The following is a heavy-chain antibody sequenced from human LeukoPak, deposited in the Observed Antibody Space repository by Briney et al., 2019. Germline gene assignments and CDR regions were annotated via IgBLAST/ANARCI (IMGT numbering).Heavy chain of an antibody. CDR2: INPNSGGT. Sequence: ASVKVSCKASGYTFTGYYMHWVRQAPGQGLEWMGWINPNSGGTNYARKFQGRVTMTRDTSISTAYMELSRLRSDDTAVYYCARSKGYCSSTSCYPWFDPWGQGTLVTVSS. D-gene: IGHD2-2*01. J-gene: IGHJ5*02. CDR1: GYTFTGYY. V-gene: IGHV1-2*02. CDR3: ARSKGYCSSTSCYPWFDP.